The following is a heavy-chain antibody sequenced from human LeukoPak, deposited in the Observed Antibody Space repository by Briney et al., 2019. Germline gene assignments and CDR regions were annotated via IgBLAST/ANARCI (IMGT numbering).Heavy chain of an antibody. CDR3: ARLPSSWYGMDV. CDR1: GGSISSGGYY. Sequence: KPSETLSLTCTVSGGSISSGGYYWSWIRQHPGKGLEWIGYIYYSGSTYYNPSLKSRVTISVDTSKNQFSLKLSSVAAADTAVYYCARLPSSWYGMDVWGQGTTVTVSS. CDR2: IYYSGST. J-gene: IGHJ6*02. D-gene: IGHD6-13*01. V-gene: IGHV4-31*03.